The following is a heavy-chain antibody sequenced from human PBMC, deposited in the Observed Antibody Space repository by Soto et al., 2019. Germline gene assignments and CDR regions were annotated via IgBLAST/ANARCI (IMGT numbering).Heavy chain of an antibody. CDR3: TRGLMTAAVYYFDW. CDR1: GFTFSDHY. Sequence: PGGSLRLSCTASGFTFSDHYMDWVRQAPGKGLEWVGRIRNKAYTYATEYAASVKGRFTISRDDSKNSLYLQMNNLKTEDTALYNCTRGLMTAAVYYFDWWGRGTLVTVSS. D-gene: IGHD2-21*02. CDR2: IRNKAYTYAT. J-gene: IGHJ4*02. V-gene: IGHV3-72*01.